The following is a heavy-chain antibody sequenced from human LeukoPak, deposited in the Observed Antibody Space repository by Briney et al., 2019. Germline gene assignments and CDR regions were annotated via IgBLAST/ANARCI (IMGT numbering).Heavy chain of an antibody. J-gene: IGHJ3*02. CDR2: INHSGST. CDR1: GGSFSGYY. D-gene: IGHD3-9*01. Sequence: SETLSLTCAVYGGSFSGYYWSWIRQPPGKGLEWIGEINHSGSTYYNPSLKSRVTISVDTSKNQFSLKLSSVTAADTAVYYCARGWAPYYDILTGYSDAFDIWGQGTMVTVSS. V-gene: IGHV4-34*01. CDR3: ARGWAPYYDILTGYSDAFDI.